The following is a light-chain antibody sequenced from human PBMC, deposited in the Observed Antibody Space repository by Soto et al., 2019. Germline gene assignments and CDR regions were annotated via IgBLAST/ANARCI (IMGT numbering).Light chain of an antibody. V-gene: IGLV2-11*01. CDR3: CSYAGKYTFV. Sequence: QSFLTQPRSVSGSPGQSVTISCTGSSSDVATYNYVSWYQQHPDKGPKLMIYDVSKRPSGVPDRFSGSKSGNTASLTISGLQAEDEADYFCCSYAGKYTFVIGTGTKVTVL. J-gene: IGLJ1*01. CDR1: SSDVATYNY. CDR2: DVS.